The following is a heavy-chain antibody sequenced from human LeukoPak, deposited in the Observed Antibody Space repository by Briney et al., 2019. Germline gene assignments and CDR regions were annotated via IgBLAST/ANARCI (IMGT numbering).Heavy chain of an antibody. CDR2: IYYSGST. D-gene: IGHD3-22*01. CDR3: AREADYYDSSGYIGFDP. CDR1: GGSISNSGYY. Sequence: SETLSLTCTVSGGSISNSGYYWSWIRQHPGKGLEWIGYIYYSGSTSYDPSLKSRDTISVDTSKNQFSLKLSSVTAADTAVYYCAREADYYDSSGYIGFDPWGQGTLVTVSS. V-gene: IGHV4-31*03. J-gene: IGHJ5*02.